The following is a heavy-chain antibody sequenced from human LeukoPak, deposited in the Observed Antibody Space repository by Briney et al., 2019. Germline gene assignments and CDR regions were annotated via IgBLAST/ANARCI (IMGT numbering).Heavy chain of an antibody. CDR3: ARDGGYDSGVFDF. D-gene: IGHD3-22*01. CDR2: SHGSGST. Sequence: PSETLSLTCNVSGVSINIYYWSWLPQTPGKGLEWIGRSHGSGSTNYNPSLKNRVTISIDKSKNHLSLSLRSVTAADTALYFCARDGGYDSGVFDFWGQGTLVTVSS. J-gene: IGHJ4*02. CDR1: GVSINIYY. V-gene: IGHV4-4*07.